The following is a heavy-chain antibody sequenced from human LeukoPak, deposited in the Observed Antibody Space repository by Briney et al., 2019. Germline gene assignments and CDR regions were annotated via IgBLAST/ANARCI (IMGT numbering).Heavy chain of an antibody. J-gene: IGHJ4*02. CDR1: GFTFDDYA. D-gene: IGHD2-2*01. Sequence: GRSLRLSCAASGFTFDDYAMHWVRQAPGKGLEWVSAISWNSGSIGYADSVKGRFTISRDNAKDSLYLQMNSLRAEDMALYYCAKGYCSSTSCSFEYWGQGTLVTVSS. CDR2: ISWNSGSI. V-gene: IGHV3-9*03. CDR3: AKGYCSSTSCSFEY.